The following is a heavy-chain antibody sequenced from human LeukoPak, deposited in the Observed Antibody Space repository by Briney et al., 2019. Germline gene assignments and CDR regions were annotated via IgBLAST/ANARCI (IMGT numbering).Heavy chain of an antibody. Sequence: GGSLRLSCTASGFTFSSYAISWVRQAPGKGLEWVSAISGSGGSTYYADSVKGRFTISRDNSKNTLYLQMHSLRAEDTAVYYCAKGPRVAPGYFDLWGRGTLGTVSS. CDR1: GFTFSSYA. CDR3: AKGPRVAPGYFDL. D-gene: IGHD2-15*01. J-gene: IGHJ2*01. V-gene: IGHV3-23*01. CDR2: ISGSGGST.